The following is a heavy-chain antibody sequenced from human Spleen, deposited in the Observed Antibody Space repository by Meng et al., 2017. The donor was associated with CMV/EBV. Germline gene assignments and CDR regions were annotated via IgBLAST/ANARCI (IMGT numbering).Heavy chain of an antibody. Sequence: SETLSLTCSVSGDCINTNTHHWGCIRQPPGKGLEWIGNIYYSGNTYHNPSLKSRVTISVDTSKNHFSLKLSSVTAADTAVYYCARGPRGYSYEKDWFDPWGQGTLVTVSS. CDR2: IYYSGNT. CDR1: GDCINTNTHH. J-gene: IGHJ5*02. D-gene: IGHD5-18*01. CDR3: ARGPRGYSYEKDWFDP. V-gene: IGHV4-39*07.